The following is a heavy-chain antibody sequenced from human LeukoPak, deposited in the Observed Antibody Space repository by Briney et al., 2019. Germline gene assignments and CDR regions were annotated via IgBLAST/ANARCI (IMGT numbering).Heavy chain of an antibody. V-gene: IGHV1-69*13. CDR2: IIPIFGTA. CDR1: GGTFSSYA. J-gene: IGHJ5*02. Sequence: ASVKVSCTASGGTFSSYAISWVRQAPGQGLEWMGGIIPIFGTANYAQKFQGRVTITADESTSTAYMELSSLRSEDTAVYYCARAVVVTPRWGDNWFDPWGQGTLVTVSS. D-gene: IGHD4-23*01. CDR3: ARAVVVTPRWGDNWFDP.